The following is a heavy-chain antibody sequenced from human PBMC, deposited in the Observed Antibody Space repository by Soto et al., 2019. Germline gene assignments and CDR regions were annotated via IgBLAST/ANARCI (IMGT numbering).Heavy chain of an antibody. CDR2: IYYSGST. V-gene: IGHV4-59*08. CDR3: ARHIFREADYHNCFDP. J-gene: IGHJ5*02. Sequence: SETLSLTCTVSGGSISSYYWSWIRQPPGKGLEWIGYIYYSGSTNYNPSLKSRVTISVDTSKNQFSLKLSSVTAADTAVYYCARHIFREADYHNCFDPWGQGIRVTVAS. D-gene: IGHD3-3*01. CDR1: GGSISSYY.